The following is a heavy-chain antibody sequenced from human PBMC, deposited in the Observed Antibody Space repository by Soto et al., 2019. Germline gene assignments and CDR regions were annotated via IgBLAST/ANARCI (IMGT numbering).Heavy chain of an antibody. V-gene: IGHV4-30-4*01. CDR1: GGSIGTGDYS. Sequence: SETLSLTCTVSGGSIGTGDYSWNWIRQPPGKGPEWVGYIYPIGSTHYNPPLESRLNISMDTSKNQLSLRLSSVTAADTAVYYCARDDGCSSSSCYLDVWGQGTTVTVSS. D-gene: IGHD2-2*01. J-gene: IGHJ6*02. CDR3: ARDDGCSSSSCYLDV. CDR2: IYPIGST.